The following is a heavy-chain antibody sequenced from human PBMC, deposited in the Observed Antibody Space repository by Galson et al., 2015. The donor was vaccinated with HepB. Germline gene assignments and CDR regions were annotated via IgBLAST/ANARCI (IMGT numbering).Heavy chain of an antibody. D-gene: IGHD6-19*01. CDR3: ATAGQWLVDPFEY. CDR1: GDSFTKFA. Sequence: SVKVSCKASGDSFTKFALSWVRQAPGQGLEWMGGIIPMSRTTNYAQKFQGRVTITADESTSTVYMELRSLRSEDTAVYYCATAGQWLVDPFEYWGQGTLVTVSS. V-gene: IGHV1-69*13. J-gene: IGHJ4*02. CDR2: IIPMSRTT.